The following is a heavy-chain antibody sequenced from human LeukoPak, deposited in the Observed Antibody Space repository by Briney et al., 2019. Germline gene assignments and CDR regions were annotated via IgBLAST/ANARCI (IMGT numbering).Heavy chain of an antibody. CDR3: AKDPYYYDSSGGFDY. CDR1: GFTFSSYA. Sequence: PGRSLRLSCAASGFTFSSYAMHWVRQAPGKGLEWVAVISYDGSNKYYADSVKGRFTISRDNSKNTLYLQMNSLRAEDTAVYYCAKDPYYYDSSGGFDYWGQGTLVTVSS. D-gene: IGHD3-22*01. J-gene: IGHJ4*02. CDR2: ISYDGSNK. V-gene: IGHV3-30-3*01.